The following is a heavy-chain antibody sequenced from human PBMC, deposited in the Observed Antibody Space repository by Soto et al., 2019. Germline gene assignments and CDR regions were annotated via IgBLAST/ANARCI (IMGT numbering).Heavy chain of an antibody. J-gene: IGHJ4*02. Sequence: QVQLRESGPGLVRPSETLSLTCAVSGGSISSGYWWGWVRQPPGKGLEWIGEISRGGNPNYNPSLTSRVTISVDTTNNEFSLRLNSVTAADTAVYYCVRNADFCSDFWGQGTLVTVSS. CDR3: VRNADFCSDF. D-gene: IGHD2-2*01. CDR2: ISRGGNP. CDR1: GGSISSGYW. V-gene: IGHV4-4*02.